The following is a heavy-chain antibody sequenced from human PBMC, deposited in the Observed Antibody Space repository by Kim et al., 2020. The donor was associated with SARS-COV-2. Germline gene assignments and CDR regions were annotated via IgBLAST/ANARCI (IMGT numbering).Heavy chain of an antibody. CDR1: GGSISSGGYS. CDR2: IYHSGST. J-gene: IGHJ4*01. V-gene: IGHV4-30-2*01. D-gene: IGHD4-4*01. Sequence: SETLSLTCAVSGGSISSGGYSWSWIRQPPGKGLEWIGYIYHSGSTYYNPSLKSRVTISVDRSKNQFSLKLSSVTAADTAVYYCARATFTVTPFYFDYWG. CDR3: ARATFTVTPFYFDY.